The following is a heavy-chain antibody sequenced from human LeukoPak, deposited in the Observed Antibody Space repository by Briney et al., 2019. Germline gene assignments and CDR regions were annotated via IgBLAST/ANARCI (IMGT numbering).Heavy chain of an antibody. CDR2: IKEDGSQK. Sequence: GGSLRLSCGGSGFLFSSIWMSWVRQAPGKGLEWVANIKEDGSQKQYLDSVKGRFTISRDNARNSLYLQMNSLRAEDTAVYYCVEGNSMDHWGQGTLVTVSS. J-gene: IGHJ4*02. CDR3: VEGNSMDH. V-gene: IGHV3-7*05. D-gene: IGHD1-7*01. CDR1: GFLFSSIW.